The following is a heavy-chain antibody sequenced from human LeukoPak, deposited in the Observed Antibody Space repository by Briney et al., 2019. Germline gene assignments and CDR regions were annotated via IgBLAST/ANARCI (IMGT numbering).Heavy chain of an antibody. V-gene: IGHV4-59*01. CDR3: ARAMYYYGSGSSNWFDP. CDR2: IYYSGST. CDR1: GGSISSYY. J-gene: IGHJ5*02. Sequence: SETLSLTCTVSGGSISSYYWSWIRQPPGKGLEWIGYIYYSGSTNYNPSLKSRVTISVDTSKNQFSLKLSSVTAADTAVYDCARAMYYYGSGSSNWFDPWGQGTLVTVSS. D-gene: IGHD3-10*01.